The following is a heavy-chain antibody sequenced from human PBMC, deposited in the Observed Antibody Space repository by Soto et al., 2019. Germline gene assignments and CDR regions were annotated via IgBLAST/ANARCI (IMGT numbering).Heavy chain of an antibody. Sequence: EVQLVESGGGLVQPGGSLRLSCVASGFTFSTYWMHWVRQAPGKGLVWVSRIKPDGSTASSADSRKGRFTISRDNAKNTVYLQMNSLRAEDTGVYYCARGLRTYYGVDVWGQGTTVTVSS. J-gene: IGHJ6*02. CDR2: IKPDGSTA. CDR1: GFTFSTYW. V-gene: IGHV3-74*01. D-gene: IGHD5-12*01. CDR3: ARGLRTYYGVDV.